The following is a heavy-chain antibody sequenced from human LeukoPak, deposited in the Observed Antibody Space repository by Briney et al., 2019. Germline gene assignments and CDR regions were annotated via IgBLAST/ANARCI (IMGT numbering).Heavy chain of an antibody. CDR1: GYTFTSYD. CDR2: MNPNSGNT. V-gene: IGHV1-8*01. CDR3: ARGHVLRYFDWSPGVDAFDI. J-gene: IGHJ3*02. Sequence: ASVKVSCKASGYTFTSYDINWVRQATGQGHEWMGCMNPNSGNTGYAQKFQGRVTMTRNTSISTVYMELSSLRSADTAVYYCARGHVLRYFDWSPGVDAFDIWGQGTMVTVSS. D-gene: IGHD3-9*01.